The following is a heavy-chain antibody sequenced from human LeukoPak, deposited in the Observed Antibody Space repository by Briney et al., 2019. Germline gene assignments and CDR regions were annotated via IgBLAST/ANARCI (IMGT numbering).Heavy chain of an antibody. CDR2: ISGSGGST. Sequence: GGSLRLSCAASGFTVSSNYMSWVRQAPGKGLEWVSAISGSGGSTYYADSVKGRFTISRDNSKNTLYLQMNSLRAEDTAVYYCAKVALPTDYFDYWGQGTLVTVSS. CDR1: GFTVSSNY. J-gene: IGHJ4*02. CDR3: AKVALPTDYFDY. D-gene: IGHD1-26*01. V-gene: IGHV3-23*01.